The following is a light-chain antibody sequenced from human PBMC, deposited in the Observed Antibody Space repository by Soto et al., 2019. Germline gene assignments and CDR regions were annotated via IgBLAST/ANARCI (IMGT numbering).Light chain of an antibody. CDR2: GAS. J-gene: IGKJ3*01. CDR1: QSVSSN. V-gene: IGKV3-15*01. Sequence: ELAMTQSPAPLSVSPGERATPSCRAGQSVSSNLAWYQQKPGQAPRLLIYGASTRATGIPDRFSGSGSGTDFTLTISRLEPEEFAVYYCQHYGNTPPSVTFGPGTKVDIK. CDR3: QHYGNTPPSVT.